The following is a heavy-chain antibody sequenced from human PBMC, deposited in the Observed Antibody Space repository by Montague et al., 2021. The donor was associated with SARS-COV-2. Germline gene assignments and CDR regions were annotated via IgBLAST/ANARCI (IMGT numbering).Heavy chain of an antibody. V-gene: IGHV3-7*01. CDR1: GFTVSSYW. J-gene: IGHJ4*02. CDR2: IKQDGSEQ. Sequence: SLRLSCAASGFTVSSYWLSWVRQAPGKGLEWVANIKQDGSEQYYLYSXKVLFTISRDNAKNSLYLQMNSLRAEDTAVYYCARDGYGDYPFDYWGQGTLVTVSS. D-gene: IGHD4-17*01. CDR3: ARDGYGDYPFDY.